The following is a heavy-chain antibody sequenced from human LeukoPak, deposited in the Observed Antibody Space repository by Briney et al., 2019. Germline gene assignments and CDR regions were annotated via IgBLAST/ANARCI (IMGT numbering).Heavy chain of an antibody. V-gene: IGHV1-46*01. D-gene: IGHD6-19*01. J-gene: IGHJ4*02. Sequence: GSSVKVSCKASGYTFTSYYMYWVRQAPGQGLEWMGIINPSGGSTSYAQKFQGRVTMTRDTSTSTVYMELSSLRSEDTAVYYCARAGSSVWDYWGQGTLVTVSS. CDR3: ARAGSSVWDY. CDR1: GYTFTSYY. CDR2: INPSGGST.